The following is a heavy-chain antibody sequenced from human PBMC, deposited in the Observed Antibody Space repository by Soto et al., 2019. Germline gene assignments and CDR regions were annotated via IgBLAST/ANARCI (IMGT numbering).Heavy chain of an antibody. CDR1: GFTFGDYA. CDR3: TRDHGPRPELDWIQLWFPPYGMDV. V-gene: IGHV3-49*04. Sequence: GGSLRLSCTASGFTFGDYAMSWVRQAPGKGLEWVGFIRSKAYGGTTEYAASVKGRFTISRDDSKSIAYLQMNSLKAEDTAVYYCTRDHGPRPELDWIQLWFPPYGMDVWGQGTTVTVSS. CDR2: IRSKAYGGTT. J-gene: IGHJ6*02. D-gene: IGHD5-18*01.